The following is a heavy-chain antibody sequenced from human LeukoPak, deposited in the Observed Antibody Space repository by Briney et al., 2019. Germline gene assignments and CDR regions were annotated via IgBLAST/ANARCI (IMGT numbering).Heavy chain of an antibody. CDR3: AMGLRNCSNTSCRLFDP. J-gene: IGHJ5*02. CDR2: ISAYNGNT. Sequence: GASVKVSCKASGYTFTSYGISWVRQAPGQGLEWMGWISAYNGNTNYAQKLQGRVTMTTDTSTSTAYMELRSLRSDDTAVYYCAMGLRNCSNTSCRLFDPWGQGTLVTVSS. D-gene: IGHD2-2*01. V-gene: IGHV1-18*01. CDR1: GYTFTSYG.